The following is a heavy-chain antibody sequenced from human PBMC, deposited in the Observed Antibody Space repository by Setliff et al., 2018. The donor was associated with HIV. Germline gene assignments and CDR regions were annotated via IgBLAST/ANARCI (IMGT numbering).Heavy chain of an antibody. V-gene: IGHV4-39*01. D-gene: IGHD1-26*01. J-gene: IGHJ5*02. CDR1: GGSISSYAYN. Sequence: PSETLSLTCTVSGGSISSYAYNWGWIRQPPGKGLEWIANIYYTGRTYYNPSLKSRVTISVDTSKNQFSLKVTSLTAANTAVYYCARYRRGAEWFDPWGQGTLVTVSS. CDR3: ARYRRGAEWFDP. CDR2: IYYTGRT.